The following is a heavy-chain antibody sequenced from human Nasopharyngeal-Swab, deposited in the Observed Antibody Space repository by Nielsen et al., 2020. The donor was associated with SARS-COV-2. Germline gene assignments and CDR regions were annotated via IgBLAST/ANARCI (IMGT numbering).Heavy chain of an antibody. J-gene: IGHJ6*02. Sequence: ETLSLTCAASGFTFSSYWMSWVRQAPGKGLEWVANIKQDGSEKYYVDSVKGRFTISRDNAKNSLYLQMNSLRAEDTAVYYCAREVVTMIVVTHYYYGMDVWGQGTTVTVSS. CDR1: GFTFSSYW. D-gene: IGHD3-22*01. V-gene: IGHV3-7*01. CDR3: AREVVTMIVVTHYYYGMDV. CDR2: IKQDGSEK.